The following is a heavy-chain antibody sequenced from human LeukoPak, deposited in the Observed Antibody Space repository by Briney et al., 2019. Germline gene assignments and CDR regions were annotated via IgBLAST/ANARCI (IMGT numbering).Heavy chain of an antibody. Sequence: SETLSLTCTVSGXSISSYYGSWIRQPPGKGLEWIGYIYYSGSTNYNPSLKSRVTISVDTSRNQFSLKLSSVTAADTAVYYCARDLQYYYDSSGYYYYYGMDVWGQGTTVTVSS. D-gene: IGHD3-22*01. CDR3: ARDLQYYYDSSGYYYYYGMDV. CDR1: GXSISSYY. J-gene: IGHJ6*02. CDR2: IYYSGST. V-gene: IGHV4-59*01.